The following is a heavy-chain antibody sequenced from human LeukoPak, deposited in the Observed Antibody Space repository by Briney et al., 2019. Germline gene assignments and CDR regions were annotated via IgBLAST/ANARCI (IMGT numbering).Heavy chain of an antibody. CDR3: ARMVVYFDY. V-gene: IGHV3-7*05. CDR2: IKEDGSEK. Sequence: PGRSLRLSCVVAGLTFNNFWMSWVRQPPGKGLEWVAHIKEDGSEKYYVDSVRGRFTISRDNAQNSVYLQMNSLGVDDTGVYYCARMVVYFDYWGQGSQVTVSS. J-gene: IGHJ4*02. D-gene: IGHD2-8*01. CDR1: GLTFNNFW.